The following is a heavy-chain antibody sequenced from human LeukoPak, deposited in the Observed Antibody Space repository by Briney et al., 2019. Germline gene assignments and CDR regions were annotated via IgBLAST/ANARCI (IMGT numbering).Heavy chain of an antibody. D-gene: IGHD1-14*01. CDR1: GFSFSSHA. CDR2: IWYDGSNT. J-gene: IGHJ5*02. V-gene: IGHV3-33*01. Sequence: GGSLRLSCEASGFSFSSHAMPWVRQAPGKGLEWVALIWYDGSNTYYADSVQGRFTISRDNSKNTLYLQMNSLRAEDTAIYYCARDTGNHPNNWLDPWGQGTLVTVSS. CDR3: ARDTGNHPNNWLDP.